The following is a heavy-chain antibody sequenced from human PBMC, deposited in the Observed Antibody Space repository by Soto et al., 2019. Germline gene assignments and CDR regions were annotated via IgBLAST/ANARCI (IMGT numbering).Heavy chain of an antibody. Sequence: SVKVSCKTSGGTFSSYATSWVRQAPGQGLEWMGGIIPIFGTANYAQKFQGRVTITADESTSTAYMELSSLRSEDTAVYYCAIGSPAYYYDSSGYYHAYYYYGMDVWGQGTTVTVSS. J-gene: IGHJ6*02. D-gene: IGHD3-22*01. CDR1: GGTFSSYA. V-gene: IGHV1-69*13. CDR3: AIGSPAYYYDSSGYYHAYYYYGMDV. CDR2: IIPIFGTA.